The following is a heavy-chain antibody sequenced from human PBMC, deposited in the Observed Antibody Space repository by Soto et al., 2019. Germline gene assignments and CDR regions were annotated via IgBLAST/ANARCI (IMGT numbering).Heavy chain of an antibody. J-gene: IGHJ3*02. Sequence: GESLEISWNGSGYSFTSYWISGVRQMPGKGLEWMGRIDPSDSYTNYSPSFQGHVTISADKSISTAYLQWSSLKASDTAMYYCARLPSRLSDRYRPLAPFDIWGQGTMVTVSS. V-gene: IGHV5-10-1*01. CDR2: IDPSDSYT. CDR1: GYSFTSYW. CDR3: ARLPSRLSDRYRPLAPFDI. D-gene: IGHD2-15*01.